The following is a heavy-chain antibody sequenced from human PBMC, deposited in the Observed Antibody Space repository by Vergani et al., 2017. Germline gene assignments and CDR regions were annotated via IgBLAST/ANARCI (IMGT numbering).Heavy chain of an antibody. Sequence: VQLVESGGGVVQPGRSLRLSCAASGFTVSSNYMSWVRQAPGKGLEWVSVIYSGGSTYYADSVKGRFTISRDNSKNTLYLQMNSLRAEDTAVYYCATTAVAGTGDYWGQGTLVTVSS. D-gene: IGHD6-19*01. CDR3: ATTAVAGTGDY. J-gene: IGHJ4*02. CDR2: IYSGGST. CDR1: GFTVSSNY. V-gene: IGHV3-66*02.